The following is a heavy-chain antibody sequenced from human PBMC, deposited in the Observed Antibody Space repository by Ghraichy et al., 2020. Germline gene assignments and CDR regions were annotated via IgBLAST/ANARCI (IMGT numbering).Heavy chain of an antibody. CDR2: IYYSGST. J-gene: IGHJ6*02. Sequence: SEPLSLTCTVSGGSISSGGYYWSWIRQHPGKGLEWIGYIYYSGSTYYNPSLKSRVTISVDTSKNQFSLKLSSVTAADTTVYYCARDSAYCGGDCYSTDDYGMDVWGQGTTVTVSS. V-gene: IGHV4-31*03. CDR1: GGSISSGGYY. D-gene: IGHD2-21*02. CDR3: ARDSAYCGGDCYSTDDYGMDV.